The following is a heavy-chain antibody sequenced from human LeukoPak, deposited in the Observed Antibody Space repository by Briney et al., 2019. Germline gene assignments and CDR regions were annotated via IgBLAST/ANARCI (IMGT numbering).Heavy chain of an antibody. J-gene: IGHJ6*03. D-gene: IGHD3-22*01. Sequence: GGSLRLSCAASGFTFDDYGMSWVRQAPGKGLEWVSGINWNGGSTGYADSVKGRFTISRDNAKNSLYLQMNSLRAEDTALYYCARRRYYYDSSGYDYMDVWGKGTTVTVSS. CDR2: INWNGGST. CDR1: GFTFDDYG. V-gene: IGHV3-20*04. CDR3: ARRRYYYDSSGYDYMDV.